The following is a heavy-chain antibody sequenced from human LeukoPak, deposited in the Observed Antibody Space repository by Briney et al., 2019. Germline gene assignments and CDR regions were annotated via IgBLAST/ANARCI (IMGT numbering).Heavy chain of an antibody. CDR2: IKEDGSER. CDR3: ARGREMATGGDAFDI. Sequence: GGSLRLSCAASGFTFSSYAMSWVRQAPGKGLEWVASIKEDGSERQYVDSVKGRFSISRDNTKGSLFLQLNSLRAEDTAVYYCARGREMATGGDAFDIWGQGTMVTVSS. V-gene: IGHV3-7*01. J-gene: IGHJ3*02. CDR1: GFTFSSYA. D-gene: IGHD5-24*01.